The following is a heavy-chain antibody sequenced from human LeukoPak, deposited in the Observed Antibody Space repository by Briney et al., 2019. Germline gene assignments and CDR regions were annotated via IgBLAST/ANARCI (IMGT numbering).Heavy chain of an antibody. D-gene: IGHD3-10*01. V-gene: IGHV3-53*01. J-gene: IGHJ4*02. CDR1: GFTVSSNY. CDR3: ARATMCYYGSGSYSLDY. Sequence: SGGSLRPSCAASGFTVSSNYMSWVRQAPGKGLEWVSVIYSGGSSYYADSVKGRFTISRDNSKNTLYLQMNSLRAEDTAVYYCARATMCYYGSGSYSLDYWGQGTLDTVSS. CDR2: IYSGGSS.